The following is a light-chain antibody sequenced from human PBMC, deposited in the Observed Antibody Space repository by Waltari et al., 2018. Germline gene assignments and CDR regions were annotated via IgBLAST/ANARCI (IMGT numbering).Light chain of an antibody. Sequence: SYELTQPPSLSVSRGQSATITCSGVRLDDKIVRWYQQKPGQSPGLVMYQDRTRPSGIPERFSGSNSGNTATLTISAAQGMDEADYYCQAWDSSTAVFGGGTKLTVL. V-gene: IGLV3-1*01. J-gene: IGLJ3*02. CDR1: RLDDKI. CDR3: QAWDSSTAV. CDR2: QDR.